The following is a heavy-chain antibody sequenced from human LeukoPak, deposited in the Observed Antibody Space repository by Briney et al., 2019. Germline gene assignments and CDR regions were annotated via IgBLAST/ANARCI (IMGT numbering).Heavy chain of an antibody. CDR3: ARWVYSSSWFTFDY. CDR1: GGSISSSSYY. J-gene: IGHJ4*02. Sequence: SETLSLTCTVSGGSISSSSYYWGWIRQPPGKGLEWIGSIYYSGSTYYNPSLKSRVTISVDTSKNQFSLKLSSVPAADPAVYYCARWVYSSSWFTFDYWGQGTLGTVSS. D-gene: IGHD6-13*01. CDR2: IYYSGST. V-gene: IGHV4-39*07.